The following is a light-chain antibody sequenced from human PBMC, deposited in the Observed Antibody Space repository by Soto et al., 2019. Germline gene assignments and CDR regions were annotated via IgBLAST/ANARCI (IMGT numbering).Light chain of an antibody. V-gene: IGLV2-8*01. CDR1: STDIGAYNF. CDR2: EVY. J-gene: IGLJ2*01. CDR3: TSVARNKDPRVV. Sequence: QSALTQPPSASGSPGQSVTISCTGTSTDIGAYNFVSWYQQHPGKAPTLLIYEVYKRPSGVPDRCSGSKSGNTASLTVSGLQGDDEADYYCTSVARNKDPRVVFGGGTKLTVL.